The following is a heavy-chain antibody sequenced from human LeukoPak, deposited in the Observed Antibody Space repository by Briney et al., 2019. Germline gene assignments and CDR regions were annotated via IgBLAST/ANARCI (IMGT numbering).Heavy chain of an antibody. CDR3: ARDSDQVVATDY. V-gene: IGHV3-48*01. CDR2: ISGSSSTI. Sequence: GGSLRLSCAASGFTFSSYEMNWVRQAPGKGLEWVSYISGSSSTIYYADSVKGRFTISRDNAKNSLYLQMNSLRAEDTAVYYCARDSDQVVATDYWGQGTLVTVSS. CDR1: GFTFSSYE. J-gene: IGHJ4*02. D-gene: IGHD5-12*01.